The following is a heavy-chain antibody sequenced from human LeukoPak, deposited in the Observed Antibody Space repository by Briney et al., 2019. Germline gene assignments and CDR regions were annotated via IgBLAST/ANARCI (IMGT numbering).Heavy chain of an antibody. Sequence: SVKVSCKAPGGTFSSYGISWVRQAPGQGLEWMGGIIPIFGSAYYSQKFQGRVTITADESTSTAYMELSSLRSEDTAVYYCARDGPRSGYDLGHFDNLGQGTLVTASS. CDR1: GGTFSSYG. CDR2: IIPIFGSA. V-gene: IGHV1-69*01. J-gene: IGHJ4*02. CDR3: ARDGPRSGYDLGHFDN. D-gene: IGHD5-12*01.